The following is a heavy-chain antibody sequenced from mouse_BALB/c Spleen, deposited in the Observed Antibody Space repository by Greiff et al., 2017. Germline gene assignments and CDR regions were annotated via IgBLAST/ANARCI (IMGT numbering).Heavy chain of an antibody. CDR1: GFTFSSFG. Sequence: EVKLMESGGGLVQPGGSRKLSCAASGFTFSSFGMHWVRQAPEKGLEWVAYISSGSSTIYYADTVKGRFTISRDNPKNTLFLQVTSLRSEDTAMYYCARGGTTTHFDYWGQGTTLTVSS. CDR3: ARGGTTTHFDY. D-gene: IGHD1-1*01. V-gene: IGHV5-17*02. J-gene: IGHJ2*01. CDR2: ISSGSSTI.